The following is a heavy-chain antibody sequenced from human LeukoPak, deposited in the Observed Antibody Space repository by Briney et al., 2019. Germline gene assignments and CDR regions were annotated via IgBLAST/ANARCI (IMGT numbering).Heavy chain of an antibody. CDR2: IYYSGST. Sequence: SETLSLTCTVSGGSISSSSYYWGWIRQPPGKGLEWIGSIYYSGSTYYNPSLKSRVTMSVDTSKNQFSLKLSSVTAADTAVYYCASTPSTVVTPGAFDIWGQGTMVTVSS. D-gene: IGHD4-23*01. CDR1: GGSISSSSYY. V-gene: IGHV4-39*01. J-gene: IGHJ3*02. CDR3: ASTPSTVVTPGAFDI.